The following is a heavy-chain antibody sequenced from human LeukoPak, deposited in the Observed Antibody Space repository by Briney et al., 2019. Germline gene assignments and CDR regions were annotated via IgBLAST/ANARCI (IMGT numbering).Heavy chain of an antibody. V-gene: IGHV4-59*08. CDR1: GGSISDYY. J-gene: IGHJ4*02. Sequence: SETLSLTCTISGGSISDYYWSWIRQPPGKGLEWIGYIYYSGSTHYNPSLKSRVTISVDTSKNQFSLKLSSVTAADTAVYYCARQRIAAAGRLDYWGQGTLVTVSS. CDR3: ARQRIAAAGRLDY. CDR2: IYYSGST. D-gene: IGHD6-13*01.